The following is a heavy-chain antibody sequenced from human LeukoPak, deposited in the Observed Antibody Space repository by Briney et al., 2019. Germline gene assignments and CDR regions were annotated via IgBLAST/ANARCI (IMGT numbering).Heavy chain of an antibody. CDR2: INHSGST. Sequence: SETLSLTCTVSGGSISSSSYYWGWIRQPPGKGLEWIGEINHSGSTNYNPSLKSRVTISVDTSKNQFSLKLSSVTAADTAVYYCARGIGSQGYWFDPWGQGTLVTVSS. V-gene: IGHV4-39*07. CDR3: ARGIGSQGYWFDP. D-gene: IGHD2-2*03. J-gene: IGHJ5*02. CDR1: GGSISSSSYY.